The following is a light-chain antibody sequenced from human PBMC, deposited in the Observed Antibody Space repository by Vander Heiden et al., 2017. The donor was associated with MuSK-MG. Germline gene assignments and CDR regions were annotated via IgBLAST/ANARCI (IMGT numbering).Light chain of an antibody. CDR3: QQYNNWPST. CDR2: GAS. Sequence: EIVMTQSPATLSVSPGERATLSCRASQNINKKLAWYQQQPGQSPRLLVYGASARATGSPARLLGSGSATDFTLTINSRQAEDFGVYDWQQYNNWPSTFAKGTKVEIK. CDR1: QNINKK. J-gene: IGKJ2*01. V-gene: IGKV3-15*01.